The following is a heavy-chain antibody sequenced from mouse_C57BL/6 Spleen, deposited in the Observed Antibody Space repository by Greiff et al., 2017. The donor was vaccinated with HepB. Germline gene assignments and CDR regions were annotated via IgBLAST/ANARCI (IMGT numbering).Heavy chain of an antibody. CDR2: IDPSDSYT. Sequence: QVQLQQPGAELVKPGASVKLSCKASGYTFTSYWMQWVQQRPGQGLEWIGEIDPSDSYTNYNQKFKGKATLTVDTSSSTAYMQLSSLTSEDSAVSYCANAYDSNYGYWGKGTTLTVSS. V-gene: IGHV1-50*01. D-gene: IGHD2-5*01. CDR1: GYTFTSYW. J-gene: IGHJ2*01. CDR3: ANAYDSNYGY.